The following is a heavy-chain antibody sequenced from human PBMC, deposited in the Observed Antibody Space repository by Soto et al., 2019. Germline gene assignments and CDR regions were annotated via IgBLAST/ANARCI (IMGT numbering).Heavy chain of an antibody. CDR3: ARVVDYGSGNRYYYYMDV. D-gene: IGHD3-10*01. V-gene: IGHV4-59*01. J-gene: IGHJ6*03. CDR1: GGSISSYY. CDR2: IYYSGST. Sequence: SETLSLTCTVSGGSISSYYWSWIRQPPGKGLEWIGYIYYSGSTNYNPSLKSRVTISVDTSKNQFSLKLSSVTAADTAVYYCARVVDYGSGNRYYYYMDVWGKGTTVTVSS.